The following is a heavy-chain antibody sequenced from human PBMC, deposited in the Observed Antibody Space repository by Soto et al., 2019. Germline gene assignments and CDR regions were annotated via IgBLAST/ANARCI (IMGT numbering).Heavy chain of an antibody. D-gene: IGHD6-13*01. CDR3: ARLGIAAAAFYYYYGMDV. J-gene: IGHJ6*02. V-gene: IGHV1-69*01. Sequence: QVQLVQSGAEVKKPGSSVKVSCKASGGTFSSYAISWVRQAPGQGLEWMGGIIPIFGTANYAQKFQGRVTITADESTSTAYMELSSLRSEDTAVYYRARLGIAAAAFYYYYGMDVWGQGTTVTVSS. CDR1: GGTFSSYA. CDR2: IIPIFGTA.